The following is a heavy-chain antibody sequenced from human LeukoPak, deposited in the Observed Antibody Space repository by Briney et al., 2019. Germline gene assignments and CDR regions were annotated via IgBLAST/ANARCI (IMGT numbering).Heavy chain of an antibody. CDR3: ARYNWNDGRTDSDKNWFDP. CDR2: ISSSGITR. Sequence: GGSLRLSCAASGFTFSSYEMNWVRQAPGKGLEWVSYISSSGITRYYADSGKGRFTISRDNANNSLYRQMNSLRAEDTAVYYCARYNWNDGRTDSDKNWFDPWGQGSLVTVSS. V-gene: IGHV3-48*03. D-gene: IGHD1-20*01. J-gene: IGHJ5*02. CDR1: GFTFSSYE.